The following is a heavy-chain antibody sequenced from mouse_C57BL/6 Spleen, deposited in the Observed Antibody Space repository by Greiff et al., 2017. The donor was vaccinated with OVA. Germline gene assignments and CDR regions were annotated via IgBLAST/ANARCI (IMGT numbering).Heavy chain of an antibody. Sequence: EVKLMESGGGLVKPGGSLKLSCAASGFTFSDYGMHWVRQAPEKGLEWVAYISSGSSTIYYADTVKGRFTISRDNAKNTLFLQMTSLRSEDTAMYYCARPKDYSNYDAMDYWGQGTSVTVSS. D-gene: IGHD2-5*01. V-gene: IGHV5-17*01. CDR1: GFTFSDYG. J-gene: IGHJ4*01. CDR2: ISSGSSTI. CDR3: ARPKDYSNYDAMDY.